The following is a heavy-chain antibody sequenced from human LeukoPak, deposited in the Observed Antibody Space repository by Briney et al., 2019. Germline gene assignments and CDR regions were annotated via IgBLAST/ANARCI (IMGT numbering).Heavy chain of an antibody. J-gene: IGHJ4*02. V-gene: IGHV4-39*01. CDR3: ARLQAREITYFDY. D-gene: IGHD3-10*01. CDR1: GASINSNSHY. CDR2: IYYSGST. Sequence: NPSETLSLTCTVSGASINSNSHYWGWIRQPPGKGLERIGSIYYSGSTYYNPSLKSRVTISVDTSKNQFSLKLSSVTAADTAVYYCARLQAREITYFDYWGQGTLVTVSS.